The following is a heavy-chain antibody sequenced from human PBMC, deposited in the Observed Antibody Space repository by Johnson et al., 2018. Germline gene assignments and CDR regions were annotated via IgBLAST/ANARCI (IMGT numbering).Heavy chain of an antibody. CDR3: AKDITQGETVNTFWAYGGS. J-gene: IGHJ4*02. CDR1: GFTFKDYY. Sequence: QVQLVQAGGGLVKPGGSLRLSCAVSGFTFKDYYMSWIRQAPGKGLEWISSISFCGHALNYADSVKGRLIISRENAKSYLFLQMNSLRLEDTAVYYCAKDITQGETVNTFWAYGGSWGQGTLVTVSS. V-gene: IGHV3-11*01. CDR2: ISFCGHAL. D-gene: IGHD1-14*01.